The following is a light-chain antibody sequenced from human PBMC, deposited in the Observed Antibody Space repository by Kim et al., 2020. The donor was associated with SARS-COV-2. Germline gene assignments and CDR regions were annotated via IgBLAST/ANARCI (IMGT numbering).Light chain of an antibody. Sequence: VDRGQTARITCGGNNIGSKNVHWYQQKQGQAPVLVIYRDSNRPSGIPERFSGSNSGNTATLTISRARAEDEADYYCQVWDSSTVVFGGGTQLTVL. V-gene: IGLV3-9*01. CDR2: RDS. CDR1: NIGSKN. CDR3: QVWDSSTVV. J-gene: IGLJ2*01.